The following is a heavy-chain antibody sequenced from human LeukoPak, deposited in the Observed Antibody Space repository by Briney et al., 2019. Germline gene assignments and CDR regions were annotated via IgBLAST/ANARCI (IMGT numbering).Heavy chain of an antibody. J-gene: IGHJ4*02. CDR2: IDPASGIT. V-gene: IGHV1-2*02. D-gene: IGHD3-16*01. Sequence: ASVKVSCKASGYIFSDYWIHWVRQAPGRGLEFLGWIDPASGITNQPQKFQGRITVTRDTSASTVYMDLTGLTTDDTALYYCARVGAPGGLRPYHYYYWGQGTLVTVSS. CDR3: ARVGAPGGLRPYHYYY. CDR1: GYIFSDYW.